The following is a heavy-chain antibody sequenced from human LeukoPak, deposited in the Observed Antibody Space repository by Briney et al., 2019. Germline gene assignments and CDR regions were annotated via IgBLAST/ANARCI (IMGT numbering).Heavy chain of an antibody. V-gene: IGHV4-4*07. D-gene: IGHD6-19*01. Sequence: SETLSLTCTVSSGSISSYYWSWIRQPAGKGLEWLGHIYTSGSTNYNPSLKSRVTMSVDTSKNQFSLKLSSVTAADTAVYYCARAYAVAAPFDYWGQGTLVTVSS. CDR1: SGSISSYY. J-gene: IGHJ4*02. CDR3: ARAYAVAAPFDY. CDR2: IYTSGST.